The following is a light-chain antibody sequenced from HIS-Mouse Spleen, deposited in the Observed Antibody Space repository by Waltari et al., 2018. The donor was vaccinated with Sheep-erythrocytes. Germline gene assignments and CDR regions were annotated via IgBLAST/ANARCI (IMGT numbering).Light chain of an antibody. J-gene: IGLJ1*01. V-gene: IGLV2-11*01. CDR2: DVT. CDR3: CSYAGSYNHV. Sequence: QSALTQPRSVSGSPGPSVPISCTGTSSDVGGYNSVSWCQQHPGKAPKLMIYDVTKRPSGVPDRFSGSNSGNTASLTISGLQAEDEADYYCCSYAGSYNHVFATGTMVTVL. CDR1: SSDVGGYNS.